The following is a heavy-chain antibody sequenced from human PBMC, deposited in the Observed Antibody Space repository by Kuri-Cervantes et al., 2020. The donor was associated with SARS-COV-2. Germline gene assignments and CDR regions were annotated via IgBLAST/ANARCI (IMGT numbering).Heavy chain of an antibody. CDR3: ASWRNFDYGDYANYYYYGMDV. CDR2: ISSSSSTI. V-gene: IGHV3-48*02. D-gene: IGHD4-17*01. CDR1: GFILRDYG. J-gene: IGHJ6*02. Sequence: GESLMISCAASGFILRDYGMFWVRQAPGKGLEWVSYISSSSSTIYYADSVKGRFTISRDNAKNSLYLQMNSLRDEDTAVYYCASWRNFDYGDYANYYYYGMDVWGQGTTVTVSS.